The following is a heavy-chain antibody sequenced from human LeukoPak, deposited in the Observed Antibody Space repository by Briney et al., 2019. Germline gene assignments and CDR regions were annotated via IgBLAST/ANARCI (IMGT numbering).Heavy chain of an antibody. Sequence: SVKVSCKASGYTFTSYAMNWVRQAPGQGLEWMGGIIPIFGTANYAQKFQGRVTITTDESTSTAYMELSSLRSEDTAVYYCARVCSSTSCYQWGQGTLVTVSS. J-gene: IGHJ4*02. CDR2: IIPIFGTA. CDR3: ARVCSSTSCYQ. CDR1: GYTFTSYA. V-gene: IGHV1-69*05. D-gene: IGHD2-2*01.